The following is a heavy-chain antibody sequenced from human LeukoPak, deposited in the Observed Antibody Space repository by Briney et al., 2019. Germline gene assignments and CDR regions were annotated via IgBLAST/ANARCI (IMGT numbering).Heavy chain of an antibody. CDR2: IYYSGST. D-gene: IGHD3-9*01. CDR1: GGSISSYY. J-gene: IGHJ6*02. Sequence: SQTLSLTCTVSGGSISSYYWSWIRQPPGKGLEWIGYIYYSGSTNYNPSLKSRVTISVDTSKNQFSLKLSSVTAADTAVYYCARCPMYYDILTGSYYYYGMDVWGQGTTVTVSS. CDR3: ARCPMYYDILTGSYYYYGMDV. V-gene: IGHV4-59*01.